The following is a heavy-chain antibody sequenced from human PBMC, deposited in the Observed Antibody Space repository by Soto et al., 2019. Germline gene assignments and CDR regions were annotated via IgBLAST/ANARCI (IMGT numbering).Heavy chain of an antibody. D-gene: IGHD3-22*01. CDR1: GYTFTSYG. J-gene: IGHJ4*02. Sequence: GASVKVSCKASGYTFTSYGISWVRQAPGQGLEWMGWISAYNGNTNYAQKLQGRVTMTTDTSTSTAYMELRSLRSDDTAVYYCARDPSPRDSSGYSGYWGQGTLVTVSS. CDR2: ISAYNGNT. CDR3: ARDPSPRDSSGYSGY. V-gene: IGHV1-18*01.